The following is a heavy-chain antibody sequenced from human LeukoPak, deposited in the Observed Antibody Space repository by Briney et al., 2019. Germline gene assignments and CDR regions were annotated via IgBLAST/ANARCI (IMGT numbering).Heavy chain of an antibody. V-gene: IGHV3-48*03. CDR2: ISVTGSTI. D-gene: IGHD2-15*01. J-gene: IGHJ4*02. CDR3: ARAISGGSPITASDY. Sequence: GGSLRLSCAASXFTFSNCDMNWVRQAPGKGLEWVSYISVTGSTIYYADSVKGRFTISRDNAKNSLYLQMNSLRAEDTAVYYCARAISGGSPITASDYWGQGTLVTVSS. CDR1: XFTFSNCD.